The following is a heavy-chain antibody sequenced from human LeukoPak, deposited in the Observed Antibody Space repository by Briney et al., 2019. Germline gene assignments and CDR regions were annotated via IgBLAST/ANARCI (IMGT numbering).Heavy chain of an antibody. Sequence: GGSLRLSCAASGFTFSHYDMNWVRQVPGKGLEWVSYIRSSSSVIYYADSVRGRFTISRDNANNSLSLQMNSLRAEDTAVYYCASVRGIYGSGTYRDYWGQGTLVTVSS. CDR3: ASVRGIYGSGTYRDY. CDR1: GFTFSHYD. D-gene: IGHD3-10*01. J-gene: IGHJ4*02. CDR2: IRSSSSVI. V-gene: IGHV3-48*04.